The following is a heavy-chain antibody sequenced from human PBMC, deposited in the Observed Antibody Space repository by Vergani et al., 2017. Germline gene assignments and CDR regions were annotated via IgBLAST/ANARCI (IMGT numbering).Heavy chain of an antibody. CDR3: AISWNVGGFDY. J-gene: IGHJ4*02. CDR2: ISSSSSTI. V-gene: IGHV3-48*04. D-gene: IGHD1-1*01. CDR1: GFTFSSYS. Sequence: EVQLVESGGGLVQPGGSLRLSCAASGFTFSSYSMNWVRQAPGKGMEWVSYISSSSSTIYYADSVKGRFTISRDNAKNSLYLQMNSLRAEDTAVYCCAISWNVGGFDYWGQGTLVTVSS.